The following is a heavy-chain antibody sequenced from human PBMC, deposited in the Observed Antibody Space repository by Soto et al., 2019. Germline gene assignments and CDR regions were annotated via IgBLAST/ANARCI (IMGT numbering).Heavy chain of an antibody. CDR2: IIPILGET. CDR1: GTIFSSYT. J-gene: IGHJ6*02. CDR3: ARGLGGRMDD. Sequence: QVQLVQSGAEVKKPGSSVRVSCKASGTIFSSYTISWVRQAPGQGLEWMGRIIPILGETNSAQKFQDRVTLPADKSTNTAYMALNSLRLEATAVYYCARGLGGRMDDWGQGTTVTVSS. D-gene: IGHD3-16*01. V-gene: IGHV1-69*08.